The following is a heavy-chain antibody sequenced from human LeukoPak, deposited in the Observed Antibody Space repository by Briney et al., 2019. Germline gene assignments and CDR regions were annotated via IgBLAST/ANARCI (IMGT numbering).Heavy chain of an antibody. CDR1: GVSSSSHY. J-gene: IGHJ4*02. V-gene: IGHV4-59*11. CDR2: VHYSGGT. D-gene: IGHD1-1*01. Sequence: SETLSLTCTVSGVSSSSHYWTWIRQPPGKGLEWIGCVHYSGGTRYNPSLNSRVTISLDTSKNQFSLKLSSVTAADTAVYYCARDKQPGDYWGQGALVTVSS. CDR3: ARDKQPGDY.